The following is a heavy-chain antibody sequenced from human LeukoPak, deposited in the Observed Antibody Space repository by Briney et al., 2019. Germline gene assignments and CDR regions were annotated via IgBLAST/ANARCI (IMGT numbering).Heavy chain of an antibody. CDR2: IYYYGST. V-gene: IGHV4-59*01. D-gene: IGHD3-22*01. CDR1: GASINNYY. J-gene: IGHJ4*02. Sequence: SETLSLTCTVSGASINNYYWSWIRQPPGKGLEWIGYIYYYGSTNYNPSPKSRVTISVDTSENQFSLRLTSVTAADTAVYYCVRLRGSSGPIDHWGQGTLVTVSS. CDR3: VRLRGSSGPIDH.